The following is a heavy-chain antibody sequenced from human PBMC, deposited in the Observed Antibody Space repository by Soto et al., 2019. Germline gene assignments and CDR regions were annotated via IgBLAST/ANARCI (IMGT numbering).Heavy chain of an antibody. CDR1: GVSFTTFS. J-gene: IGHJ4*02. CDR2: IIPVLGTT. Sequence: QVRLVQSGTEVKRPGSSVRVSCKASGVSFTTFSTSWVRQAPGQGLEWMGGIIPVLGTTDYAQKFKGRVTIIADESTNTTHMALSSLRSEDTALYYCARGGGTCWGGSDCYPVVYWGQGALVTVSS. V-gene: IGHV1-69*01. CDR3: ARGGGTCWGGSDCYPVVY. D-gene: IGHD2-21*02.